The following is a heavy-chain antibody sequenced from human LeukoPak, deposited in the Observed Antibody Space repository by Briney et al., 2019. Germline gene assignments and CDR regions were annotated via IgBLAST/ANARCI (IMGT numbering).Heavy chain of an antibody. Sequence: PSETLSLTCTVSGDSISGSYWTWVRHPPGQGLEWIGQIHYSGRADYNPSLKRRITISVDTSTNQMSLTLTSVTAADTAIYYCVKFGVDYDMGVWGQGTTVTVSS. V-gene: IGHV4-59*01. CDR1: GDSISGSY. CDR3: VKFGVDYDMGV. J-gene: IGHJ6*02. D-gene: IGHD3-16*01. CDR2: IHYSGRA.